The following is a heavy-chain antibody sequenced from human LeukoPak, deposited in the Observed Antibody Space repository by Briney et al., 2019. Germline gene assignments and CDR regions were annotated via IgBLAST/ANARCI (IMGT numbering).Heavy chain of an antibody. J-gene: IGHJ4*02. CDR2: VYTDGGTI. D-gene: IGHD3-10*01. CDR3: ATEAPGSYRFDN. Sequence: ASVKVSCKASGNIFTNYHLHWVRLAPGRGLEWMGAVYTDGGTITNTRSFQDRVTMTRDASTRTVYMELSSLNSEDTAVYYCATEAPGSYRFDNWGQEILVTVSS. V-gene: IGHV1-46*01. CDR1: GNIFTNYH.